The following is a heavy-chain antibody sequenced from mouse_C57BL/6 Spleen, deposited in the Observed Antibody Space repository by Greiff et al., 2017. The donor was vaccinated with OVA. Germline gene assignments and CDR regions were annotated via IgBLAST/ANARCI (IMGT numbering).Heavy chain of an antibody. Sequence: EVKLVESEGGLVQPGSSMKLSCTASGFTFSDYYMAWVRQVPEKGLEWVANINYDGSSTYYLDSLKSRFIISRDNAKNILYLQMSSLKSEDTATYYCARELGRYFDYWGQGTTLTVSS. CDR1: GFTFSDYY. D-gene: IGHD4-1*01. CDR2: INYDGSST. CDR3: ARELGRYFDY. J-gene: IGHJ2*01. V-gene: IGHV5-16*01.